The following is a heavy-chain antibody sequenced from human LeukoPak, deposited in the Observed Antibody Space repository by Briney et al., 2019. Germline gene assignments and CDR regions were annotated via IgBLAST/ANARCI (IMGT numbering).Heavy chain of an antibody. CDR2: IYYSGST. V-gene: IGHV4-59*08. CDR3: ARYILTVTGYWYFDL. J-gene: IGHJ2*01. CDR1: SGSMNNHY. D-gene: IGHD3-9*01. Sequence: SSETLSLTCTVSSGSMNNHYWRWIRQPPGKGLEWVGYIYYSGSTNYNPSLKSRVTISVDTSKNQFSLSLNSVTAADTAVYFCARYILTVTGYWYFDLWGRGTLVTVSS.